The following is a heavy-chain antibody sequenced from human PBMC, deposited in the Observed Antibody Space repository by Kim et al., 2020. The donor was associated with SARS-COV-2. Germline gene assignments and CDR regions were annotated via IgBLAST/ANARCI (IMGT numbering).Heavy chain of an antibody. J-gene: IGHJ6*02. CDR1: GGTFSSYA. Sequence: SVKVSCKASGGTFSSYAISWVRQAPGQGLEWMGGIIPIFGTANYAQKFQGRVTITADESTSTAYMELSSLRSEDTAVYYCARGRIVVVPAAIYYYYGMDVWSQGTTVTVSS. V-gene: IGHV1-69*13. CDR2: IIPIFGTA. CDR3: ARGRIVVVPAAIYYYYGMDV. D-gene: IGHD2-2*01.